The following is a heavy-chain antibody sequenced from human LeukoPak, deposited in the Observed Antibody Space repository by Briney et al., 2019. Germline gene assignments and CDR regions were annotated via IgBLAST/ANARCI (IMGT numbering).Heavy chain of an antibody. CDR3: ARGPEYYDFWSGYPYYYYYYMDV. V-gene: IGHV1-8*01. CDR2: MNPNSGNT. D-gene: IGHD3-3*01. Sequence: ASVKVSCKASGYTFTSYDINWVRQATGQGLEWIGWMNPNSGNTGYAQKFRGRVTMTRNTSISTAYMELSSLRSEDTAVYYCARGPEYYDFWSGYPYYYYYYMDVWGKGTTVTVSS. CDR1: GYTFTSYD. J-gene: IGHJ6*03.